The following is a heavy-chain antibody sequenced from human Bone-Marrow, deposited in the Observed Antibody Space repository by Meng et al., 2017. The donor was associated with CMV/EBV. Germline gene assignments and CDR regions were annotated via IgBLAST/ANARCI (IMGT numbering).Heavy chain of an antibody. CDR3: ARPITIFGVGVDAFDI. V-gene: IGHV4-34*01. Sequence: SETLSLTCAVYGGSFSGYYWSWIRQPPGKGLEWIGEINHSGSTNYNPSLKSRVTISVDTSKNQFSLKLRSVAAADTAVYYCARPITIFGVGVDAFDIWGQGTMVTVSS. CDR1: GGSFSGYY. J-gene: IGHJ3*02. CDR2: INHSGST. D-gene: IGHD3-3*01.